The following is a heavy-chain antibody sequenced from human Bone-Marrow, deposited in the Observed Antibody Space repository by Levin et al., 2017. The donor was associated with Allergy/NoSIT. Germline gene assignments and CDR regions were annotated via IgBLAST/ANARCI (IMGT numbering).Heavy chain of an antibody. V-gene: IGHV4-38-2*01. J-gene: IGHJ3*02. Sequence: SETLSLTCAVSGSSISSGYYWGWIRQPPGKGLEWIGSIFHSGSSFYNPSLQSRITTSLDTSKNQLSLRLTSATAADTAVYFCASAHTREYGDYSAFNIWGQGTMVTVSS. CDR3: ASAHTREYGDYSAFNI. CDR2: IFHSGSS. D-gene: IGHD4-17*01. CDR1: GSSISSGYY.